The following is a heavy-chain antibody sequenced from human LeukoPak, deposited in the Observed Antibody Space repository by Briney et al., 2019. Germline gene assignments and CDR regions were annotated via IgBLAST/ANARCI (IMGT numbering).Heavy chain of an antibody. J-gene: IGHJ4*02. D-gene: IGHD3-10*01. CDR3: TGNYYGSGSYADFDY. CDR1: GFTFSRYS. Sequence: GGSLRLSCAASGFTFSRYSMNWVRQAPGKGLEWVSCISSSSSYIYYANSVKGRFTISRDNAKNSLYLQMNSLKTEDTAVYYCTGNYYGSGSYADFDYWGQGTLVTVSS. V-gene: IGHV3-21*04. CDR2: ISSSSSYI.